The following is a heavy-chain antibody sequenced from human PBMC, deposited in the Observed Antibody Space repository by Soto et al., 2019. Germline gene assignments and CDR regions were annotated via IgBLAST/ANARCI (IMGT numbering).Heavy chain of an antibody. V-gene: IGHV3-15*01. CDR3: TTGGYCSGGSCYPPYYYYYGMDV. D-gene: IGHD2-15*01. Sequence: EVQLVESGGGLVKPGGSLRLSCAASGFTFSNAWMSWVRQAPGTGLEWVGRIKSKTDGGTTDYAAPVKGRFTISRDDSKNTLYLQMNSLKTEDTAVYYCTTGGYCSGGSCYPPYYYYYGMDVWGQGTTVTVSS. CDR1: GFTFSNAW. CDR2: IKSKTDGGTT. J-gene: IGHJ6*02.